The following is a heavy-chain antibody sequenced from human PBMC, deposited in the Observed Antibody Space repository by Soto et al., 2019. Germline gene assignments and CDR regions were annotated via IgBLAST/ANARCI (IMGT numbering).Heavy chain of an antibody. Sequence: ASVNVSCKASGYTFTSYGISWVRQAPGQGLEWMGWISAYNGNTNYAQKLQGRVAMTTDTSTSTAYMELRSLRSDDTAVYYCARDDETPMADYWGQGTLVTVSS. V-gene: IGHV1-18*01. J-gene: IGHJ4*02. CDR2: ISAYNGNT. CDR3: ARDDETPMADY. CDR1: GYTFTSYG. D-gene: IGHD5-18*01.